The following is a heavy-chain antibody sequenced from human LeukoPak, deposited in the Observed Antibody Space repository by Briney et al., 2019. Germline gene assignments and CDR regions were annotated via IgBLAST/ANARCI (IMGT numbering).Heavy chain of an antibody. V-gene: IGHV1-69*04. CDR1: GGTFSSYA. CDR2: IIPILGIA. CDR3: ASGNYDILTDYHWFDP. D-gene: IGHD3-9*01. Sequence: SVKVSCKASGGTFSSYAISWVRQAPGQGLEWMGRIIPILGIANYAQKFQGRVTITADKSTSTAYMELSSLRSEDTAVYYCASGNYDILTDYHWFDPWGQGILVTVSS. J-gene: IGHJ5*02.